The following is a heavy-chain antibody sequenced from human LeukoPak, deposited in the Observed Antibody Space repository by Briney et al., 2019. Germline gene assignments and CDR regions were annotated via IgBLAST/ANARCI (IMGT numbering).Heavy chain of an antibody. J-gene: IGHJ4*02. V-gene: IGHV4-34*01. Sequence: SETLSLTCAVYGGSFSGYYWSWIRQPPGKGLEWIGEINHSGSTNYNPSLKSRVTISVDTSKNQFSLKLSSVTAADTAVYYCARGRDYGGNPGLDYWGQGTLVTVSS. CDR1: GGSFSGYY. D-gene: IGHD4-23*01. CDR3: ARGRDYGGNPGLDY. CDR2: INHSGST.